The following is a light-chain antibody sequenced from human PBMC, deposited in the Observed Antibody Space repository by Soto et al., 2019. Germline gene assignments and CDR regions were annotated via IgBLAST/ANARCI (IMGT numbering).Light chain of an antibody. Sequence: QAVVTQEPSLTVSPGGTVTLTCGSSTGAVTSGHYPYWIQQKPAQAPRTLIYDTSNRHSWTPVRFSGSLVGGKAALILSGAQPEDEAEYYCLLAYSGGPVFGGGTKLTVL. CDR2: DTS. CDR3: LLAYSGGPV. J-gene: IGLJ3*02. V-gene: IGLV7-46*01. CDR1: TGAVTSGHY.